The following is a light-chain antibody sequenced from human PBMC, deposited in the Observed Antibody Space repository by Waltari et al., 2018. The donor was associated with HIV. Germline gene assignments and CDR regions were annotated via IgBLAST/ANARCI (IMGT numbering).Light chain of an antibody. V-gene: IGLV8-61*01. Sequence: QTVVTQEPSFSVSPGGTVTLTCGLSTGSVSTSYYPSWYQQTPGQAPRTLIYSTNTRSSGVTDRFSGSILENKAALTITVAQADDESDYYCVLYMGSGSCMFGGGTKLTVL. J-gene: IGLJ3*02. CDR3: VLYMGSGSCM. CDR1: TGSVSTSYY. CDR2: STN.